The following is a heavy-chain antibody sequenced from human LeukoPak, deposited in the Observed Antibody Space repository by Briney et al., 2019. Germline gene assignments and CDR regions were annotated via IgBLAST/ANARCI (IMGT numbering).Heavy chain of an antibody. CDR3: ARYRAFDI. J-gene: IGHJ3*02. CDR2: IYSTGGTSGST. V-gene: IGHV4-59*13. Sequence: NPSETLSLTCTVSGGSISSYYWSWIRQPPGKGLEWIGYIYSTGGTSGSTNYNPSLKSRVTIPVDTSKNQFSLKLSSVTAADTAVYYCARYRAFDIWGQGTMVTVSS. CDR1: GGSISSYY.